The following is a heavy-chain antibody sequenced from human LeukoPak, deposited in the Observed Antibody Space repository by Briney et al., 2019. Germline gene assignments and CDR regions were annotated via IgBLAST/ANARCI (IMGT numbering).Heavy chain of an antibody. V-gene: IGHV4-59*01. Sequence: SETLSLTCTVSGGSIGSYYWSWVRQPPGKGLEWIGYVYYSGTTNYNPSLKSRVTISVDTSKNQFSLKLSSVTAADTAVYYCAGGSGSYTWFDSWGQGTLVTVSS. CDR1: GGSIGSYY. CDR3: AGGSGSYTWFDS. D-gene: IGHD3-10*01. J-gene: IGHJ5*01. CDR2: VYYSGTT.